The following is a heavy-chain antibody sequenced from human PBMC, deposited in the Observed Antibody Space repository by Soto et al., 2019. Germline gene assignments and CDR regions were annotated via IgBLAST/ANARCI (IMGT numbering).Heavy chain of an antibody. V-gene: IGHV1-46*01. Sequence: ASVKVSCKASGYTFTSYYMHWVRQAPGQGLEWMGIINPSGGSTGYAQKFQGRVTMTRDTSTSTVYMELSSLRSEDTAVYYCARETTYYYDSSGSDYWGQGTLVTVSS. CDR2: INPSGGST. J-gene: IGHJ4*02. D-gene: IGHD3-22*01. CDR3: ARETTYYYDSSGSDY. CDR1: GYTFTSYY.